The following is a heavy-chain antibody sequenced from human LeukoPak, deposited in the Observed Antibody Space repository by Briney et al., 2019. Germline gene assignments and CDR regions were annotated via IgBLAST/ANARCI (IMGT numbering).Heavy chain of an antibody. V-gene: IGHV4-59*01. D-gene: IGHD5-24*01. CDR3: ARERVEMATIIDY. J-gene: IGHJ4*02. CDR2: IYYSGST. Sequence: PSETLSRTSTVSSGSMTTYYWSCIRPPPANELGWIGYIYYSGSTNYNPSLKSRVTISVDTSKNQFSLKLSSVTAADTAVYYCARERVEMATIIDYWGQGTLVTVSS. CDR1: SGSMTTYY.